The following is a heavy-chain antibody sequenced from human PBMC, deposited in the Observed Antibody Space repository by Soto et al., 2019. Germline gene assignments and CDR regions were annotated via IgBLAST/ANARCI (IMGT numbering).Heavy chain of an antibody. CDR2: ISSSSSTI. D-gene: IGHD5-18*01. V-gene: IGHV3-48*02. J-gene: IGHJ4*02. Sequence: PGGSLRLSCAASGFTFSSYSMNWVRQAPGKGLEWVSYISSSSSTIYYADSVKGRFTISRDNAKNSLYLQMNSLRDEDTAVYYCARDGGYSYGYVSLAIDYWGQGTLVTVSS. CDR1: GFTFSSYS. CDR3: ARDGGYSYGYVSLAIDY.